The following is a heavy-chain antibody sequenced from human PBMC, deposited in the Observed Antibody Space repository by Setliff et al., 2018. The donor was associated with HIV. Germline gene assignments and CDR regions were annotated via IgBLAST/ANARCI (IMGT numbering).Heavy chain of an antibody. Sequence: SLKISCKGSGYRFTSYWIGWVRQMPGKGLEWMGIIHPGDSNTRYSPSFQGQVTISADKSISTAYLQWSSLKASDTAMYYCASSITVAAGRSHYYYAMGVWGQGTTVTVSS. V-gene: IGHV5-51*01. CDR1: GYRFTSYW. CDR2: IHPGDSNT. D-gene: IGHD1-20*01. J-gene: IGHJ6*02. CDR3: ASSITVAAGRSHYYYAMGV.